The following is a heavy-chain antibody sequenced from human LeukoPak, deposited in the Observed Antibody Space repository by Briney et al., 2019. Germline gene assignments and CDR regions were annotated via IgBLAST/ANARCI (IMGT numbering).Heavy chain of an antibody. CDR1: GFTFGDYA. CDR3: TRIGTSGGEFDY. CDR2: IRSKAYGGTP. D-gene: IGHD2-2*01. V-gene: IGHV3-49*04. Sequence: GGSLRLSCTASGFTFGDYAMSWVRQAPGKGREWVGFIRSKAYGGTPEYAASVKGRFAISRDDSKSIGYLQMNSLKTEDTAMYYCTRIGTSGGEFDYWGQGTLVTVSS. J-gene: IGHJ4*02.